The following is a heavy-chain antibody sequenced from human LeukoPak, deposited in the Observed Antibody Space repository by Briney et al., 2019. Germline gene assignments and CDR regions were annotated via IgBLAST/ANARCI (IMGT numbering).Heavy chain of an antibody. Sequence: ASVRVSCKASGYTFTSYGISWVRQAPGQGLEWMGWISAYNGNTNYAQKLQGRVTMTTDTSTSTAYMELRSLRSDDTAVYYCARVVGSSWYPTTDYWGQGTLVTVSS. D-gene: IGHD6-13*01. CDR1: GYTFTSYG. CDR3: ARVVGSSWYPTTDY. CDR2: ISAYNGNT. V-gene: IGHV1-18*01. J-gene: IGHJ4*02.